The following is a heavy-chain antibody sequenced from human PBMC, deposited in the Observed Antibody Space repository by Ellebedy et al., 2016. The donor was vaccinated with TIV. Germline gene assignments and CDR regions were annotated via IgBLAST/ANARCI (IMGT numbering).Heavy chain of an antibody. CDR3: ARDQRSIVVVTAVDY. Sequence: GESLKISCAAPGFTFSSYSMNWVRQAPGKGLEWVSYISSSSSTIYYADSVKGRFTISRDNAKNSLYLQMNSLRDEDTAVYYCARDQRSIVVVTAVDYWGQGTLVTVSS. CDR1: GFTFSSYS. CDR2: ISSSSSTI. D-gene: IGHD2-21*02. V-gene: IGHV3-48*02. J-gene: IGHJ4*02.